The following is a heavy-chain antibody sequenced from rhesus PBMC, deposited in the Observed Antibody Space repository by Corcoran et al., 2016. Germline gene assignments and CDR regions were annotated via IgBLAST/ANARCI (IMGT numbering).Heavy chain of an antibody. D-gene: IGHD6-13*01. CDR1: GFSFSDYY. V-gene: IGHV3S18*01. J-gene: IGHJ4*01. CDR3: AREGSSWSGGLDY. Sequence: EVQLVESGGGLAKPGGSLRLSCAASGFSFSDYYMFWVRHAPGKGLGWVSGLSYTGGSKYYGDSVKGRFTISRENAKNTLYLQMDSLRAEDTAVYYCAREGSSWSGGLDYWGQGVLVTVSS. CDR2: LSYTGGSK.